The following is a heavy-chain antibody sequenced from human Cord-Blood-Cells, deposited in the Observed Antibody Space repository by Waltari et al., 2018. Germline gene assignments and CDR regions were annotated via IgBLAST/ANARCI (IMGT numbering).Heavy chain of an antibody. Sequence: QITLKESGPTLVKPTQTLTLTCTFSGFSLSTSGVGVGWIRQPHGKALEWLAPIYWDDDKRYSPSLKSRLTITKDTSKNQVVLTMTNMDPVDTATYYCAHRVTYYYDSSGYYFDYWGQGTLVTVSS. CDR2: IYWDDDK. V-gene: IGHV2-5*02. D-gene: IGHD3-22*01. CDR3: AHRVTYYYDSSGYYFDY. CDR1: GFSLSTSGVG. J-gene: IGHJ4*02.